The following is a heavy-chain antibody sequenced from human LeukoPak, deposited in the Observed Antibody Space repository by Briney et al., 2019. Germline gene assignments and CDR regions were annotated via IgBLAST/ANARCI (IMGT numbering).Heavy chain of an antibody. Sequence: GGSLRLSCAASGFTFNTYAMSWVRQAPGKGLEWVSGISASGGSTYYADSVKGRFTISRDNSKNTLYLQMNSLRAEDTAVYYCAKDRYMFLGATIFDYWGQGTLVTVSS. J-gene: IGHJ4*02. CDR3: AKDRYMFLGATIFDY. CDR2: ISASGGST. CDR1: GFTFNTYA. D-gene: IGHD1-26*01. V-gene: IGHV3-23*01.